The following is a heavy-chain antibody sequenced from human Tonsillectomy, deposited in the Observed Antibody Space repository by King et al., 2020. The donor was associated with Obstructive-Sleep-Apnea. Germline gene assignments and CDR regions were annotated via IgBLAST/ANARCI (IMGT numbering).Heavy chain of an antibody. CDR3: ARISYSSNWLVQKFDP. CDR2: IDCDDDK. D-gene: IGHD6-13*01. Sequence: TLKESGPALVKPTQTLTVTCTFSGFSLSTSGMGVSWVRQPPGKGLEWLARIDCDDDKYYSTSLKTRPTISKDTPKNQVTLIMTNMDPVDTATYYCARISYSSNWLVQKFDPWGQGILVTVSS. CDR1: GFSLSTSGMG. V-gene: IGHV2-70*04. J-gene: IGHJ5*02.